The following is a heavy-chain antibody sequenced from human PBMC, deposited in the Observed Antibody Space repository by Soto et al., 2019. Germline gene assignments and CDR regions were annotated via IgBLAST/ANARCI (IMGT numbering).Heavy chain of an antibody. CDR3: ARDRSTLWSPRGYSYGYYYYGMDV. CDR1: GYTFTGYY. Sequence: ASVKVSCKASGYTFTGYYMHWVRQAPGQGLEWMGWINPNSGGTNYAQKFQGRVTMTRDTSISTAYMDLSRLRSDDTAVYYCARDRSTLWSPRGYSYGYYYYGMDVWGQGTTVTVSS. J-gene: IGHJ6*02. V-gene: IGHV1-2*02. D-gene: IGHD5-18*01. CDR2: INPNSGGT.